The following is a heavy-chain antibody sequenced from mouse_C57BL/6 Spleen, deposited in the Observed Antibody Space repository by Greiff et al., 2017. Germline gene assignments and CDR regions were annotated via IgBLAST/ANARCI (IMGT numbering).Heavy chain of an antibody. CDR2: LYPGSGST. Sequence: QVQLLQPGAELVQPGASVKMSCTASGYPFTSYWITWVKQRPGQGLEWIGDLYPGSGSTNYNETFTSKATLTVDTSASTAYMQLSSLTSEDAAVYYCARADDYDGYFEVWGTGTTVTVAA. CDR1: GYPFTSYW. CDR3: ARADDYDGYFEV. V-gene: IGHV1-55*01. D-gene: IGHD2-4*01. J-gene: IGHJ1*03.